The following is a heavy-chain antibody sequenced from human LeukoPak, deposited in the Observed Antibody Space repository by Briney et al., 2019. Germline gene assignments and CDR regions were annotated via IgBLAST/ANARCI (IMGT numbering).Heavy chain of an antibody. J-gene: IGHJ4*02. Sequence: GGSLRLSCAASGFTFSDYYMSWIRQAPGRGLEWVSYISTGSSYTNYADSVKGRFTISRDNAKNSLYLQMNSLRAEDTALYYCARAEGGPATAIYWGQGTLVTVSS. V-gene: IGHV3-11*05. CDR3: ARAEGGPATAIY. CDR2: ISTGSSYT. D-gene: IGHD2-21*02. CDR1: GFTFSDYY.